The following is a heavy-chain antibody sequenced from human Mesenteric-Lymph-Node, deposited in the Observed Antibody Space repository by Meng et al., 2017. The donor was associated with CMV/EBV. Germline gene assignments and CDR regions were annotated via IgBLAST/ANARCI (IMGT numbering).Heavy chain of an antibody. J-gene: IGHJ4*02. V-gene: IGHV3-30*02. CDR3: AKNDFSMMAV. CDR2: IYYDGSNK. CDR1: GFTFSTYD. D-gene: IGHD3/OR15-3a*01. Sequence: GESLKISCAASGFTFSTYDMHWVRQAPGKGLEWVAFIYYDGSNKYYVDSVKGRFTISRDNSKHTLYLQMNSLRVEDTAVYYCAKNDFSMMAVWGQGTLVTVSS.